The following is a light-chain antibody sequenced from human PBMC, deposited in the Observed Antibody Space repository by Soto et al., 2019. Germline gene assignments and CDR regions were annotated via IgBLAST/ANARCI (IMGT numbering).Light chain of an antibody. CDR3: ASWDDGLNGWV. CDR2: NNN. J-gene: IGLJ3*02. CDR1: SSNIGSNN. Sequence: QSVLTQPPSASGTPGQRVTISCSGSSSNIGSNNVNWYQQLPGTAPKLLTFNNNQRPSGVPDRFSGSKSGTSASLAISGLQSEHEANYYCASWDDGLNGWVFGGGTKLTVL. V-gene: IGLV1-44*01.